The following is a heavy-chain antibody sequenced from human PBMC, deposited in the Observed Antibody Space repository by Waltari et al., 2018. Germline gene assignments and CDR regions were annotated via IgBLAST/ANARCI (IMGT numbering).Heavy chain of an antibody. CDR1: GFIVSMNY. D-gene: IGHD3-10*01. CDR2: IYTDGRT. CDR3: ARETGGALYDY. J-gene: IGHJ4*02. Sequence: EVQLVESGGGLIQPGGSLRLSRAASGFIVSMNYMSRVRQAPGKGLEWVSVIYTDGRTYYADSVKGRFTISRDNSKNTLYLQMNSLRADDTAVYYCARETGGALYDYWGQGTLVTVSS. V-gene: IGHV3-53*01.